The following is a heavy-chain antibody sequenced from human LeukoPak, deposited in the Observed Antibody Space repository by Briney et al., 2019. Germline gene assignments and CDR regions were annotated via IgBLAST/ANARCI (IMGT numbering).Heavy chain of an antibody. CDR1: GGSFSDYY. CDR3: ARFYRGLGWFDP. Sequence: SETLSLTCAVYGGSFSDYYWSRIRQPPGKGLEWIGEINHSGNTNYNPSLKGRVTISVDTSNNQFSLKLSSVTAADTAVYYCARFYRGLGWFDPWGQGTLVTVSS. V-gene: IGHV4-34*01. D-gene: IGHD3-16*02. CDR2: INHSGNT. J-gene: IGHJ5*02.